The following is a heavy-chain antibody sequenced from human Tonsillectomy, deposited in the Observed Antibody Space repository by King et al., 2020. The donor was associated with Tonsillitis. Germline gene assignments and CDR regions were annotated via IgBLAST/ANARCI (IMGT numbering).Heavy chain of an antibody. Sequence: VQLVQSGGTVVQPGKSLRLSCAASGFSFRNYGMHWVRQAPGKGLEWVAVTSYNEDNKRYGDFVKGRFTISRDNSRNTLYLQMNSLRAEDTAAYYCAKDYSYTSGNYSYMDVWGKGTTVTVSS. V-gene: IGHV3-30*18. CDR1: GFSFRNYG. CDR2: TSYNEDNK. CDR3: AKDYSYTSGNYSYMDV. J-gene: IGHJ6*03. D-gene: IGHD3-10*01.